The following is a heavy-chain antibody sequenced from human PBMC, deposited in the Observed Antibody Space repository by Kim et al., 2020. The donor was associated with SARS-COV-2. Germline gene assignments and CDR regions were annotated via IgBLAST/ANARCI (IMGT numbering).Heavy chain of an antibody. D-gene: IGHD2-2*01. CDR3: ARLGSRYQLAALGWFDP. J-gene: IGHJ5*02. CDR1: GGSISSYY. Sequence: SETLSLTCTVSGGSISSYYWSWIRQPPGKGLEWIGYIHYSGSTNYNPSLKSRVTISVDTSKNQFSLKLSSVTAADTAVYYCARLGSRYQLAALGWFDPWGQGTLVTVSS. CDR2: IHYSGST. V-gene: IGHV4-59*08.